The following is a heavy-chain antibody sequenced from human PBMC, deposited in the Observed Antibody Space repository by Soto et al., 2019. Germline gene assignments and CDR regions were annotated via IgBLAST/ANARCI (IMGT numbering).Heavy chain of an antibody. CDR3: ARPSIRYYYGSGTSVDYGMDV. Sequence: GESLRISCKGSGYSFTSYWIGWVRQMPGKGLEWMGIIYPGDSDTRYSPSFQGQVTISADKSISTAYLQWSSLKASDTAMYYCARPSIRYYYGSGTSVDYGMDVWGQGTTVTVSS. CDR1: GYSFTSYW. J-gene: IGHJ6*02. V-gene: IGHV5-51*01. D-gene: IGHD3-10*01. CDR2: IYPGDSDT.